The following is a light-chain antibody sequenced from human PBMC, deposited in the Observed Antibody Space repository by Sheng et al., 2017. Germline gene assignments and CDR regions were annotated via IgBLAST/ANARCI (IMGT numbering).Light chain of an antibody. CDR3: QSADSSGAFVV. CDR1: ALPKQY. V-gene: IGLV3-25*03. J-gene: IGLJ2*01. CDR2: KDN. Sequence: SYELTQPPSVSVSPGQTARITCSGDALPKQYAFWYQQRPGQAPILVIYKDNERASGIPERFSGSSSGTTVTLTISGVQAEDEADYYCQSADSSGAFVVFGGRDQADRP.